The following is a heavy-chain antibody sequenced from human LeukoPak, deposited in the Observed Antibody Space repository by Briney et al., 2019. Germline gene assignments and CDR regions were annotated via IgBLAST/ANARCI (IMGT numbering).Heavy chain of an antibody. V-gene: IGHV3-7*01. D-gene: IGHD2-2*01. J-gene: IGHJ5*02. CDR3: ARDGCSSISCCHNWFDP. CDR1: GFTFSSYW. Sequence: PGGSLRLSCAASGFTFSSYWMSWVRQAPGKGLEWVANIKQDGSEKYYVDSVKGRFTISRDNAKNSLYLQMNSLRAEDTAVYYCARDGCSSISCCHNWFDPWGQGTLVTVSS. CDR2: IKQDGSEK.